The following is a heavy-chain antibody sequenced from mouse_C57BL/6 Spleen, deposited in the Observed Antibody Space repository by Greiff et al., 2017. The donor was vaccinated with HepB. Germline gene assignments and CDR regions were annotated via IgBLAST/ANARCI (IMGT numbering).Heavy chain of an antibody. V-gene: IGHV1-82*01. CDR2: IYPGDGDT. CDR1: GYAFSSSW. J-gene: IGHJ2*01. Sequence: QVQLKESGPELVKPGASVKISCKASGYAFSSSWMNWVKQRPGKGLEWIGRIYPGDGDTNYNGKFKGKATLTADKSSSTAYMQLSSLTSEDSAVYFCARNYGSSYCFDYWGQGTTLTVSS. CDR3: ARNYGSSYCFDY. D-gene: IGHD1-1*01.